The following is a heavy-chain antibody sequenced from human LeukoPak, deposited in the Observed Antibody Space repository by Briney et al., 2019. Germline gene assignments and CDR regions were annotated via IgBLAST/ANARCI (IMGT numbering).Heavy chain of an antibody. Sequence: GGSLRLSCAASGFTFSSYEMNWVRQAPGKGLEWVSYISSSGSTIYYADSVKGRFTISRDNAKNSLYLQMNSLRAEDTAVYYCARYSGSWLGRVYYYYMDVWGKGTTVTVSS. V-gene: IGHV3-48*03. CDR1: GFTFSSYE. D-gene: IGHD1-26*01. J-gene: IGHJ6*03. CDR2: ISSSGSTI. CDR3: ARYSGSWLGRVYYYYMDV.